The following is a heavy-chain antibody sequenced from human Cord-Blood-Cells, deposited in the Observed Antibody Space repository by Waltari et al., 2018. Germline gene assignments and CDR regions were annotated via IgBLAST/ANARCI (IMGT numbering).Heavy chain of an antibody. CDR2: INPNSGGT. V-gene: IGHV1-2*02. J-gene: IGHJ3*02. Sequence: QVQLVQSGAEVKKPGASVKVSCKASGYNFTGYYMHWVRPAPGQGLEWMGWINPNSGGTNYAQKFQGRVTMTRDTSISTAYMELSRLRSDDTAVYYCARDLGRLYGDAFDIWGQGTMVTVSS. CDR1: GYNFTGYY. CDR3: ARDLGRLYGDAFDI. D-gene: IGHD3-10*01.